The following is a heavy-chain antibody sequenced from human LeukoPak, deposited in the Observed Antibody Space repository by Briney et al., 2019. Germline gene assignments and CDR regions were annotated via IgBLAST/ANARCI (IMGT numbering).Heavy chain of an antibody. D-gene: IGHD3-9*01. CDR2: ISYDGSNK. V-gene: IGHV3-30*04. CDR3: ARDITLDYDILTGFDY. J-gene: IGHJ4*02. CDR1: GFTFSSYA. Sequence: GRSLRLSCAASGFTFSSYAMHWVRQAPGKGLEWGAVISYDGSNKYYADSVKGRFTISRDNSKNTLYLQMNSLRAEDTAVYYCARDITLDYDILTGFDYWGQRTLVTVSS.